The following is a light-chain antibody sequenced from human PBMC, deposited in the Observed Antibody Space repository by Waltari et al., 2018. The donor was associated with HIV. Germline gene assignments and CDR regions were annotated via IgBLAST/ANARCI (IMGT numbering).Light chain of an antibody. CDR3: QQYNNWPYT. Sequence: VMTQPPTNLSAHPGEIATLSCRASQSVDSDLAWYQQKPGQPPRLLISGASTGATGIPARFSGSGSGIEFTLTINSLQSEDFAIYYCQQYNNWPYTFGQGTRLDIK. CDR1: QSVDSD. V-gene: IGKV3-15*01. CDR2: GAS. J-gene: IGKJ2*01.